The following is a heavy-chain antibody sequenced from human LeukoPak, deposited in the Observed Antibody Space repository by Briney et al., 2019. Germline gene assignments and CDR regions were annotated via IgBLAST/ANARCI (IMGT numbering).Heavy chain of an antibody. V-gene: IGHV1-2*02. CDR3: PRGGRGFGESHSAFDI. J-gene: IGHJ3*02. CDR2: INPNSGGT. CDR1: GYTFSVYW. Sequence: RRASVKVSCKASGYTFSVYWIHWVRLLPGQGLEWMGWINPNSGGTNFAQKFQGRVTMTRDTSITTVYMELSGLNSDDTAIYYCPRGGRGFGESHSAFDIWGQGTMVTVSS. D-gene: IGHD3-10*01.